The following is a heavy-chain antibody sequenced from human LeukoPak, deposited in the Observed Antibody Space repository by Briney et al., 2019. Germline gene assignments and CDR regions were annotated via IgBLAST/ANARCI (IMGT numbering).Heavy chain of an antibody. Sequence: PGRSLRLSCAASGFTFSSYAMHWVRQAPGKGLEWVAVISYDGSNKYYADSVKGRLTISRDNSKNTLYLQMNSLRAEDTAVYYCASGPGIAVAGMAFDIWGQGTMVTVSS. CDR3: ASGPGIAVAGMAFDI. D-gene: IGHD6-19*01. V-gene: IGHV3-30*04. CDR2: ISYDGSNK. J-gene: IGHJ3*02. CDR1: GFTFSSYA.